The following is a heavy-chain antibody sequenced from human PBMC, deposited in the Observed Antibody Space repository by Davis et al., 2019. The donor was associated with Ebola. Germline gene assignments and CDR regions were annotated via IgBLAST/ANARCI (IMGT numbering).Heavy chain of an antibody. J-gene: IGHJ5*02. CDR3: ARGLYSSSWIGGWFDP. CDR2: INPHNGNT. Sequence: ASVKVSCKASGYTFTNYGITWVRQAPGQGLEWMGWINPHNGNTNYAQSVQGRVIMTSDTATTTAYMEVGSLRSDDTAVYYCARGLYSSSWIGGWFDPWGQGTLVTVSS. D-gene: IGHD6-13*01. CDR1: GYTFTNYG. V-gene: IGHV1-18*04.